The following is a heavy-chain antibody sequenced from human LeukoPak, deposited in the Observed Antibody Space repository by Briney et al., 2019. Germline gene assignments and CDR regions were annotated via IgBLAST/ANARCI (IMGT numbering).Heavy chain of an antibody. CDR3: AKDSNSGSYYMDV. CDR2: IKQDGSEK. CDR1: GFTFSSYW. Sequence: GGSLRLSCAASGFTFSSYWMSWVRQAPGKGLEWVANIKQDGSEKYYVDSVKGRFTISRDNSKNSLYLQMNSLRTEDTALYYCAKDSNSGSYYMDVWGKGTTVTVSS. J-gene: IGHJ6*03. D-gene: IGHD1-26*01. V-gene: IGHV3-7*03.